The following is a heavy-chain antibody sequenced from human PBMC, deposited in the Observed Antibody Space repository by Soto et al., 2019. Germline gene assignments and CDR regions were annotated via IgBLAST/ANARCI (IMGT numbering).Heavy chain of an antibody. Sequence: QVQLVQSGAEVKKPGSSVKVSCKASGGTFSSYAISWVRQAPGQGLEWMGGIIPIFGTANYAQQFQGRVTITADKSTRTAYMELSSLRSEDTAVYYCARDSSSAAAAIWCDPWGQVTLVTVSS. J-gene: IGHJ5*02. CDR1: GGTFSSYA. V-gene: IGHV1-69*06. D-gene: IGHD6-13*01. CDR3: ARDSSSAAAAIWCDP. CDR2: IIPIFGTA.